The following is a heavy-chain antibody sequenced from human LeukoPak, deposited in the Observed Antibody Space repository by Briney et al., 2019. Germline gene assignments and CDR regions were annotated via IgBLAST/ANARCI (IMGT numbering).Heavy chain of an antibody. J-gene: IGHJ4*02. Sequence: PSETLSLTCTVSGGSIRSSSDYWGWIRQPAGKGLEWIGRIRTSGDTSYNPSLKSRVTISVDKSKNQFSLKLSSVTAADTAVYYCASAAAAGLPLNYWGQGTLVTVSS. D-gene: IGHD6-13*01. CDR2: IRTSGDT. CDR3: ASAAAAGLPLNY. V-gene: IGHV4-61*02. CDR1: GGSIRSSSDY.